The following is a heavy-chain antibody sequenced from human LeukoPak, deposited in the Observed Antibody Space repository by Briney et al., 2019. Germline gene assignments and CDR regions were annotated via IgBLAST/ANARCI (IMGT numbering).Heavy chain of an antibody. CDR3: ASTTPGYCSSTSCYAAFDI. D-gene: IGHD2-2*03. J-gene: IGHJ3*02. CDR2: INPSGGST. Sequence: ASVKVSCKASGYTFTSYYMHWVRQAPGQGLEWMGIINPSGGSTSYAQKFQGRVTMTRDTSTSTVYMELSSLRSEDTAVYYCASTTPGYCSSTSCYAAFDIWGQGTMVTVSS. V-gene: IGHV1-46*01. CDR1: GYTFTSYY.